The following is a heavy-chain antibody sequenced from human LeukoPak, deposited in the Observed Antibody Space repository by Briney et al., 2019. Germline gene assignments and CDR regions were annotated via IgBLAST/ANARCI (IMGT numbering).Heavy chain of an antibody. D-gene: IGHD1-1*01. CDR1: GGSISSYY. Sequence: SETLSLTYTVSGGSISSYYWSWIRQPPGKGLEWIGYIQYSGSTNYNPSLKSRVTISEDTSKNQFSLNLSSVTAADTAVFYCARVSWFPGTSYYYMDVWGKGTTVTVSS. CDR3: ARVSWFPGTSYYYMDV. CDR2: IQYSGST. J-gene: IGHJ6*03. V-gene: IGHV4-59*01.